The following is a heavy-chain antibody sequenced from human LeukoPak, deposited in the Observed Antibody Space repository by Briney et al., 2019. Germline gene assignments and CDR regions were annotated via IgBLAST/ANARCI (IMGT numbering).Heavy chain of an antibody. CDR2: INTDGSAT. V-gene: IGHV3-74*03. CDR1: DFLFSSYW. J-gene: IGHJ5*02. Sequence: PGGSLRLSCAVSDFLFSSYWMHWGRQAPGKGLVWVSRINTDGSATTYADSVKGRFTISRDNAKNTLYLQMKSLRAEDTAVYYCARAQYGWFDPWGQGTLVTVSS. CDR3: ARAQYGWFDP. D-gene: IGHD3-10*01.